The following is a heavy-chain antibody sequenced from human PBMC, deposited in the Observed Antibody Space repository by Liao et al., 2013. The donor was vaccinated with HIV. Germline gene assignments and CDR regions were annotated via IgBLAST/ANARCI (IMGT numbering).Heavy chain of an antibody. Sequence: QVQLQQWGAGLVKPSETLSLTCTVSGGSFISYSWSWIRQPAGKGLEWIGRIYTSGSTNYNPSLKSRVTMSVDTSKNQFSLKLSSVTAADTAVYYCARDPLWGGSGTFYQGYWGQGTLVTVSS. J-gene: IGHJ4*02. CDR2: IYTSGST. V-gene: IGHV4-4*07. CDR3: ARDPLWGGSGTFYQGY. CDR1: GGSFISYS. D-gene: IGHD3-10*01.